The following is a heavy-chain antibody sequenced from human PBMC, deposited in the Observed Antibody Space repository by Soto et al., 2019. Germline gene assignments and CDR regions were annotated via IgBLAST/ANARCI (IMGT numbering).Heavy chain of an antibody. D-gene: IGHD7-27*01. CDR1: GFSFSNYD. J-gene: IGHJ6*02. CDR2: IGAASDT. V-gene: IGHV3-13*01. CDR3: ARGVLGPGDYYYGMDV. Sequence: TXGSLRLSCAASGFSFSNYDMHWVRQAPGEGLEWVSGIGAASDTYYPVSVQGRFTVSRDNAKKSLYLQMNSLRAGDTAVYYCARGVLGPGDYYYGMDVWGQATTVTVYS.